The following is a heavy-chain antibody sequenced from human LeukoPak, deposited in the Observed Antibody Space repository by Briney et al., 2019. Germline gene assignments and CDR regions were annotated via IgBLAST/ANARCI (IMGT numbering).Heavy chain of an antibody. CDR2: IYYSGST. CDR3: ARAYYDEIL. V-gene: IGHV4-59*12. Sequence: SETLSPTCTVSGGSISSYYWSWIRQPPGKGLEWIGYIYYSGSTNYNPSLKSRVTISVDTSKNQFSLKLSSVTAADTAIYFCARAYYDEILWGQGTLVTVSS. J-gene: IGHJ4*02. D-gene: IGHD3-22*01. CDR1: GGSISSYY.